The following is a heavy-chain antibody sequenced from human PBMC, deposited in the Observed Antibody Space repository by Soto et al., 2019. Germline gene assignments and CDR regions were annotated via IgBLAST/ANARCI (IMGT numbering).Heavy chain of an antibody. V-gene: IGHV1-18*01. J-gene: IGHJ6*02. CDR3: ARGRVGYYGSGSYPGDYYHGMDV. CDR2: ISSYNGNT. Sequence: DSVWVSCKTSGYTFTNYGISWVRQAPGQGLEWMGWISSYNGNTNYAQKLQGRVTMTKDTSTTTDYMEVRSLRSDDTAVYYCARGRVGYYGSGSYPGDYYHGMDVWG. D-gene: IGHD3-10*01. CDR1: GYTFTNYG.